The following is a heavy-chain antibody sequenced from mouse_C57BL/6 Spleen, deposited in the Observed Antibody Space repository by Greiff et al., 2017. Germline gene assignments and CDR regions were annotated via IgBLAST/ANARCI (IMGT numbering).Heavy chain of an antibody. J-gene: IGHJ2*01. Sequence: LQQPGASVKISCKASGYAFSSYWMNWVKQRPGKGLEWIGQIYPGDGDTNYNGKFKGKATLTADKSSSTAYMQLSSLTSEDSAVYFCARYGYPYFDYWGQGTTLTVSS. D-gene: IGHD1-2*01. CDR3: ARYGYPYFDY. V-gene: IGHV1-80*01. CDR1: GYAFSSYW. CDR2: IYPGDGDT.